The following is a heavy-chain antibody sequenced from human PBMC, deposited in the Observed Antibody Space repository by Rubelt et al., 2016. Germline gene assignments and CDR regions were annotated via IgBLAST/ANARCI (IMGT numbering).Heavy chain of an antibody. V-gene: IGHV4-38-2*02. D-gene: IGHD3-3*01. J-gene: IGHJ4*02. CDR1: GYSISSGYC. CDR2: ISYGGTT. Sequence: QVQLQESGPGLVKPSETLSLTCTVSGYSISSGYCWGWIRQPPGKGLEWIASISYGGTTYYNPSLNSRVAISLDTSKNQFSLKGSSVAAADTAVYYCARAVDFWSGYPFDYWGQGTLVTVSS. CDR3: ARAVDFWSGYPFDY.